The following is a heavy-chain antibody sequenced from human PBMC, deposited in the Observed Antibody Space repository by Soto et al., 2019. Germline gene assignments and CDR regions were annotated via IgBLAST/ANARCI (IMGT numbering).Heavy chain of an antibody. CDR3: ARGWATVSWFDP. Sequence: PSETLSLTCAVYGGSFSGYYWSWIRQPPGKGLEWIGEINHSGSTNYNPSLKSRVTISVDTSKNQFSLKLSSVTAADTAVYYCARGWATVSWFDPWGQGTLVTVSS. D-gene: IGHD4-4*01. CDR1: GGSFSGYY. CDR2: INHSGST. J-gene: IGHJ5*02. V-gene: IGHV4-34*01.